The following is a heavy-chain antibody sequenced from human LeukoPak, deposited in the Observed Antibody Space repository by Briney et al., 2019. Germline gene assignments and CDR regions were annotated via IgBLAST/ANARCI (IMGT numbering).Heavy chain of an antibody. CDR2: IYYSGST. CDR1: GGSISSYY. Sequence: SETLSLTCTVSGGSISSYYWSWIRQPPGKGLEWIGYIYYSGSTNYNPSLKSRVTISVDTSKNQFSLKLSSVTAADTAVHYCARDMATRSNWFDPWGQGTLVTVSS. J-gene: IGHJ5*02. D-gene: IGHD5-24*01. CDR3: ARDMATRSNWFDP. V-gene: IGHV4-59*01.